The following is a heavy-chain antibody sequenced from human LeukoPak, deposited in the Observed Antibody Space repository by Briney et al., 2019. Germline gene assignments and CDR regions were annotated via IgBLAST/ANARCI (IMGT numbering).Heavy chain of an antibody. CDR2: ISYDGSNK. D-gene: IGHD1-26*01. CDR1: GFTFSSYA. J-gene: IGHJ4*02. Sequence: PGGSLRLSCADSGFTFSSYAMHWVRQAPGKVLEWVEVISYDGSNKYYADSVKGRFTISRDNSKDTLYLQMNSLRAEDTAVYYCARDKYPGSGSYYIFDSWGQATLATVSS. V-gene: IGHV3-30-3*01. CDR3: ARDKYPGSGSYYIFDS.